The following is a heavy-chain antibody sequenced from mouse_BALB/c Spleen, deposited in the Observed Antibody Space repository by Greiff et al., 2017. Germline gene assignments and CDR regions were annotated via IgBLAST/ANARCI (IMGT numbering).Heavy chain of an antibody. J-gene: IGHJ2*01. V-gene: IGHV5-17*02. CDR3: ARYYGYYFDY. CDR2: ISSGSSTI. Sequence: EVKLQESGGGLVQPGGSRKLSCAASGFTFSSFGMHWVRQAPEKGLEWVGYISSGSSTIYYADTVKGRFTISRDNPKNTLFLQMTSLRSEDTAIYYCARYYGYYFDYWGQGTTLTVSS. CDR1: GFTFSSFG. D-gene: IGHD1-2*01.